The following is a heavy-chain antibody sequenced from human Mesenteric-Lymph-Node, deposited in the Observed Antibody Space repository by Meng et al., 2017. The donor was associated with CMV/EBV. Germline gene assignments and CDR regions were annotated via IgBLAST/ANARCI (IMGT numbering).Heavy chain of an antibody. J-gene: IGHJ6*02. V-gene: IGHV4-4*02. Sequence: GSLRLSCAVSGGSISSSNWWSWVRQPPGKGLEWIGEIYHSGSTNYNPSLKSRVTISVDKSKNQFSLKLSSVTAADTAVYYCARRPTYYYYYYGMDVWGQGTTVTVSS. CDR1: GGSISSSNW. CDR2: IYHSGST. CDR3: ARRPTYYYYYYGMDV.